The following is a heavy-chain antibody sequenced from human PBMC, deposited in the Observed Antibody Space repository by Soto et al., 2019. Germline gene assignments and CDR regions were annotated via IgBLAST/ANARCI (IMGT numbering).Heavy chain of an antibody. CDR3: AREPRYCRGSSCSITGDAYDI. D-gene: IGHD2-15*01. J-gene: IGHJ3*02. Sequence: EVQLVESGGGLVQPGGSLRLSCTASGFIVSDTYVNWVRQAPGKGLEWVSVISNRGDTHYADTVRGRFSLSRDISDNTLHLQINNLRVEDTAVYYCAREPRYCRGSSCSITGDAYDIWGQGTMVTVSS. CDR2: ISNRGDT. CDR1: GFIVSDTY. V-gene: IGHV3-66*01.